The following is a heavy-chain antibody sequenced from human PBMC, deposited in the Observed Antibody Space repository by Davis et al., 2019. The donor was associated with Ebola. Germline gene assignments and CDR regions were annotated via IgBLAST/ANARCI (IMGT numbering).Heavy chain of an antibody. D-gene: IGHD2-15*01. CDR3: ARESIVVVVAAGGYYYYGMDV. Sequence: GESLKISCAASGFTFSSYSLNWVRQAPGKGLEWVSSISSSSSYIYYADSVKGRFTISRDNAKNSLYLQMNSLRDEDTAVYYCARESIVVVVAAGGYYYYGMDVWGQGTTVTVSS. CDR2: ISSSSSYI. CDR1: GFTFSSYS. J-gene: IGHJ6*02. V-gene: IGHV3-21*04.